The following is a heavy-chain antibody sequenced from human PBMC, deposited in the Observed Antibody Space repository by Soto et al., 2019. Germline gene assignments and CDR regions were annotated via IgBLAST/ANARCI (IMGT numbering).Heavy chain of an antibody. CDR1: GGSISSSNW. CDR3: ARAVWFGEFNWFDS. V-gene: IGHV4-4*02. Sequence: QVQLQESGPGLVKPSGTLSLTCAVSGGSISSSNWWTWVRQPPGKGLEWIGEIYHTKSTNYNPSLKSRVTISIDMSKNQFSLKLSSVTAADTAVYFCARAVWFGEFNWFDSWGQGTLVTVSS. D-gene: IGHD3-10*01. J-gene: IGHJ5*01. CDR2: IYHTKST.